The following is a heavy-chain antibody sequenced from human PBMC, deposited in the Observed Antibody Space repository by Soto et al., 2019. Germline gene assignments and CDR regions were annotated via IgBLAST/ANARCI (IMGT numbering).Heavy chain of an antibody. CDR2: MHHSGSI. Sequence: SETLSLTCSVSGDSISNNKWWSWVRQPPGKGLEWIGEMHHSGSIHYNASLKSRATLSVDKSRNQFSLQLTSVTAADTAVYYCASAGSTGREFDPWGQGALVTLSS. V-gene: IGHV4-4*02. CDR3: ASAGSTGREFDP. CDR1: GDSISNNKW. J-gene: IGHJ5*02. D-gene: IGHD1-1*01.